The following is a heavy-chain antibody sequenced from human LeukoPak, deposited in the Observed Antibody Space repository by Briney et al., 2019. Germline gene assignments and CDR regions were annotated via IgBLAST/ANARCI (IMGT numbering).Heavy chain of an antibody. Sequence: SETLSLTCTVSGGSISSGSYYWGWIRQPPGKGLEWNGSIYYSGSTYYNPSLKSRVTISVDTSKNQFSLKLSSVTAADTAVYYCARQWHGGDYWGQGTLVTVSS. CDR3: ARQWHGGDY. V-gene: IGHV4-39*01. J-gene: IGHJ4*02. CDR1: GGSISSGSYY. CDR2: IYYSGST. D-gene: IGHD2-15*01.